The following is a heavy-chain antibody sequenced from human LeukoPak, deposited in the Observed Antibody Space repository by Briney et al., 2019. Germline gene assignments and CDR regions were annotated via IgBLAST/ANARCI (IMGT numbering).Heavy chain of an antibody. V-gene: IGHV4-34*01. Sequence: KSSETLSLTCAVYGGSFSGYYWSWIRQPPGKGLEWIGEINHSGSTNYNPSLKSRVTISVDTSKNQFSLKLSSVTAADTAVYYCARGPIQLWARGAIDIWGQGTMVIVSS. CDR1: GGSFSGYY. CDR3: ARGPIQLWARGAIDI. CDR2: INHSGST. J-gene: IGHJ3*02. D-gene: IGHD5-18*01.